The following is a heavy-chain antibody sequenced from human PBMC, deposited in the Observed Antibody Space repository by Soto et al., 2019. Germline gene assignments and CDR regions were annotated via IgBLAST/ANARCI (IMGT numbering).Heavy chain of an antibody. CDR3: ARDPDYYGSGSYFDL. CDR1: GYTFTNYG. J-gene: IGHJ2*01. D-gene: IGHD3-10*01. CDR2: ISANNRKT. V-gene: IGHV1-18*01. Sequence: QVQLVQSGAEVKKPGASVKGSCKASGYTFTNYGISWARQAPGQGLEWSGWISANNRKTNYAQKVQVRVTMTTDTSTTTAYMELRSLRSVDTANYYCARDPDYYGSGSYFDLLGRGTLVTVSS.